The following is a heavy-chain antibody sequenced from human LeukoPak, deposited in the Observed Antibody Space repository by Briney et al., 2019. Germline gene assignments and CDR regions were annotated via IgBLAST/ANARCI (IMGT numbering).Heavy chain of an antibody. D-gene: IGHD2-2*01. CDR1: GFTFSSYV. CDR3: AKSFVVVPSVPGA. CDR2: ISDSGHNT. V-gene: IGHV3-23*01. J-gene: IGHJ5*02. Sequence: GGSLRLSCAASGFTFSSYVMSWVRQAPGKGLEWVSTISDSGHNTYYADSVKGRFTISRDSSKNTLYLQMDSLRAEDTAIYYCAKSFVVVPSVPGAWGQGTLVTVSS.